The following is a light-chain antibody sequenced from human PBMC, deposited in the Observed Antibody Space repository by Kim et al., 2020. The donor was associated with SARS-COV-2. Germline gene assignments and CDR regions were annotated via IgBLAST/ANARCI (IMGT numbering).Light chain of an antibody. CDR2: GKN. Sequence: AVGKTVRITCQGDSLRSYYASWYQQKPGQAPVLVIYGKNNRPSGIPDRFSGSSSGNTASLTITGAQAEDEADYYCNSRDSSGNLVVFGGGTQLTVL. J-gene: IGLJ2*01. CDR3: NSRDSSGNLVV. V-gene: IGLV3-19*01. CDR1: SLRSYY.